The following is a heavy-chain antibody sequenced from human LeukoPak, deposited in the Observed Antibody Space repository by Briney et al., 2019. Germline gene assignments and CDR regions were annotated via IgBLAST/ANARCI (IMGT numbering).Heavy chain of an antibody. V-gene: IGHV3-7*01. CDR2: KKRWRCDK. CDR1: GFTFSGHW. Sequence: GGPLRLSCAASGFTFSGHWMRWVRQAPGKGLEWVANKKRWRCDKYYVDSVKGRFTISRDNANHLLYLQMNSLRGEDKAVYYCTRDRLRAEDDWGQGTLV. J-gene: IGHJ4*02. CDR3: TRDRLRAEDD. D-gene: IGHD1-14*01.